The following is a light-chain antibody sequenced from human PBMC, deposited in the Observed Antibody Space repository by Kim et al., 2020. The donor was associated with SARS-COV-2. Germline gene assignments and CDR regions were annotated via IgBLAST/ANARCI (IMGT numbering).Light chain of an antibody. CDR1: SGNIAINY. CDR2: EDN. J-gene: IGLJ3*02. CDR3: QSYESGLPWV. Sequence: NFMLTQPHSVSESPGKTVTISCTRSSGNIAINYVQWYQQRPGSSPTTVIYEDNQRPSGVPDRFSGSIDSSSNSASLTISGLKTEDEADYYCQSYESGLPWVFGGGTKLTVL. V-gene: IGLV6-57*01.